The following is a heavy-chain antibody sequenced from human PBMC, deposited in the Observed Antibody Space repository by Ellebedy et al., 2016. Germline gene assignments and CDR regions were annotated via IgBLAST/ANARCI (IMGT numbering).Heavy chain of an antibody. CDR2: IYHSGST. V-gene: IGHV4-30-2*01. D-gene: IGHD2-21*01. Sequence: LRLSCAVSGGSISSGGYSWSWIRQPPGKGLEWIGYIYHSGSTYYNPSLKSRVTISVDRSKNQFSLQLSSVTAADTAVYYCARRNCGGDCYGMDVWGQGTMVTVSS. CDR1: GGSISSGGYS. CDR3: ARRNCGGDCYGMDV. J-gene: IGHJ6*02.